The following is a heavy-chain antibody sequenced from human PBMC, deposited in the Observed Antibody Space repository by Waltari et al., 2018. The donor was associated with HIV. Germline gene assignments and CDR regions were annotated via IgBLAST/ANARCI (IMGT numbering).Heavy chain of an antibody. Sequence: EVQLVASGGGLVQPGGSLRLSCAASGFPFSSYEMNWVRQAPGKGLEWVSYISSSGGTIYYADAVKGRFTISRDNAKRTLYLQMNSLRAEDTAVYYCAREKAVVADYWGQGTLVTVSS. CDR1: GFPFSSYE. D-gene: IGHD2-15*01. J-gene: IGHJ4*02. V-gene: IGHV3-48*03. CDR3: AREKAVVADY. CDR2: ISSSGGTI.